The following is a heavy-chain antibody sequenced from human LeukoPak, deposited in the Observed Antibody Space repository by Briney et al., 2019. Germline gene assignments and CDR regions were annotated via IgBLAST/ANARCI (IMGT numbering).Heavy chain of an antibody. D-gene: IGHD3-10*01. CDR3: ARDDPFYGSGVIDY. J-gene: IGHJ4*02. V-gene: IGHV1-69*01. CDR1: GGTFSSYA. Sequence: ASVKVSCTASGGTFSSYAIRWVRQAPGQGLEWMGGIIPIFGTANYAQKFQGRVTITADESTSTAYMELSSLRSEDTAVYYCARDDPFYGSGVIDYWGQGTLVTVSS. CDR2: IIPIFGTA.